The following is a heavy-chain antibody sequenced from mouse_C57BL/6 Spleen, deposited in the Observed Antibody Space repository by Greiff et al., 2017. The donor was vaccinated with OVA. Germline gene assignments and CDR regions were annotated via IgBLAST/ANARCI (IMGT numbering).Heavy chain of an antibody. V-gene: IGHV1-78*01. D-gene: IGHD1-1*01. CDR3: ARWFITTVVATDYAMDY. CDR2: IYPRDGST. J-gene: IGHJ4*01. CDR1: GYTFTDHT. Sequence: QVQLQQSDAELVKPGASVKISCKVSGYTFTDHTIHWMKQRPEQGLEWIGYIYPRDGSTKYNEKFKGKATLTADKSSSPAYMQCNSLTSEDSAVYFCARWFITTVVATDYAMDYWGQGTSVTVSS.